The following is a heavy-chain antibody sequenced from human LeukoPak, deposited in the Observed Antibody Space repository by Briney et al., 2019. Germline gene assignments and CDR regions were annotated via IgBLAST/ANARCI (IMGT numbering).Heavy chain of an antibody. D-gene: IGHD6-19*01. CDR1: RFTFSNYN. V-gene: IGHV3-48*01. Sequence: GGSLRLSCAASRFTFSNYNMHWVRQAPGKGLEWISYITGSSSTVYYADSVKGRFTISRDNAKSSLYLQMSSLRAEDTAVYYCAREPTYTNSWYTTCDYWGQGTLVTVSS. J-gene: IGHJ4*02. CDR2: ITGSSSTV. CDR3: AREPTYTNSWYTTCDY.